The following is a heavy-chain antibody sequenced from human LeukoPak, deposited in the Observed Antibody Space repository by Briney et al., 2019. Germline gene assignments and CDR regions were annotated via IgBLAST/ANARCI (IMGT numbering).Heavy chain of an antibody. CDR1: GFSLNTRGVG. V-gene: IGHV2-5*02. CDR3: AHRKNYYDSSVFDN. CDR2: IYWDDDR. J-gene: IGHJ4*02. D-gene: IGHD3-22*01. Sequence: DSGPTLVNPTQTLTQTCTFSGFSLNTRGVGVGWIRQPPERALEWLALIYWDDDRRYSPSLKSRLTINKDTSKNQVVLTMTNMDPVDTATYFCAHRKNYYDSSVFDNWGQGTLVTVSS.